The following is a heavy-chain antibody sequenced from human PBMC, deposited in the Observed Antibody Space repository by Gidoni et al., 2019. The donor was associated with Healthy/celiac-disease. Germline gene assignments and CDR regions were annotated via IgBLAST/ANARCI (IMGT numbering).Heavy chain of an antibody. CDR2: IYSGGST. V-gene: IGHV3-53*02. CDR3: ARGLSSSWSPARY. D-gene: IGHD6-13*01. CDR1: GFPVSSNY. J-gene: IGHJ4*02. Sequence: EVQLVETGGGWIQPGGSLRLYCAASGFPVSSNYMGWVRQAPGKGLAWVSVIYSGGSTYYADSVKGRFTISRDNSKNTLYLQMNSLRAEDTAVYYCARGLSSSWSPARYWGQGTLVTVSS.